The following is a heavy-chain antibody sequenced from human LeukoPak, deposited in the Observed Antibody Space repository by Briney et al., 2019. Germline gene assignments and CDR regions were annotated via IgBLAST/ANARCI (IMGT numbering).Heavy chain of an antibody. V-gene: IGHV1-69*13. J-gene: IGHJ6*02. D-gene: IGHD2-2*01. Sequence: ASVKVSCKASGGTFSSYAISWVRQAPGQGLEWMGGIIPIFGTANYAQKFQGRVTITADESTSTAYMELSSLRSEDTAVYYCASLDIVVVPAANFGDYYYYGMDVWGQGTTVTVSS. CDR2: IIPIFGTA. CDR1: GGTFSSYA. CDR3: ASLDIVVVPAANFGDYYYYGMDV.